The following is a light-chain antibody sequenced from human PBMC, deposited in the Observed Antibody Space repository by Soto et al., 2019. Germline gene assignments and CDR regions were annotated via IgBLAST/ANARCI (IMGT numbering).Light chain of an antibody. J-gene: IGLJ2*01. CDR3: SSYTSSSTVV. CDR2: DVN. CDR1: SSDVGDYNY. Sequence: QSALTQPASVSGSPGQSITISCTGTSSDVGDYNYVSWYQQHPGKAPKLMIYDVNNRPSGVSNRFSGSKSGNTASLTISGLQAEGESDYYCSSYTSSSTVVFGGGTKLTVL. V-gene: IGLV2-14*01.